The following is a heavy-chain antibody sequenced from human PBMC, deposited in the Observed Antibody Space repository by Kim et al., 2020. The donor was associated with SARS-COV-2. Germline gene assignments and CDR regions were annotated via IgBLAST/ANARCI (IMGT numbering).Heavy chain of an antibody. V-gene: IGHV3-33*01. CDR1: GFTFSRYG. J-gene: IGHJ4*02. Sequence: GGSLRLSCAASGFTFSRYGMHWVRQAPGKGLEWVAVIWYAGSNKYYADSVKGRFTISRDNSKNTLYLQMNSRRAEGTAVYFCARGAQLWLQWPFDYWGQGTLVTVSS. D-gene: IGHD5-18*01. CDR3: ARGAQLWLQWPFDY. CDR2: IWYAGSNK.